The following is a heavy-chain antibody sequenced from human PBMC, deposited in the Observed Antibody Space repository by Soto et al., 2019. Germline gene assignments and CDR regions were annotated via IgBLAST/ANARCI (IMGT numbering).Heavy chain of an antibody. J-gene: IGHJ6*02. D-gene: IGHD2-21*02. V-gene: IGHV3-30*18. CDR3: AKELAYCGGDCSPTYYYYYYGMDV. CDR1: GFTFSTYA. Sequence: QVQLVESGGGVVQPGRSLRLSCAASGFTFSTYAMHWVRQAPGKGLEWVALISYDGSNTYYADSVKGRLTISRDNSKRTLYLQRNSLRAEETAVYYCAKELAYCGGDCSPTYYYYYYGMDVWGQGTTVTVSS. CDR2: ISYDGSNT.